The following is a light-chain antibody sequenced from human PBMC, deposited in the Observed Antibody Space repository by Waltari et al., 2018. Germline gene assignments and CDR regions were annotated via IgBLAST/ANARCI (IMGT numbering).Light chain of an antibody. Sequence: QSALTQPRSVSGSPGQSATISCTGTSCDVGGYNFLSLYQHHPGKAPKVLIYDVNEPPSWVPVRFSGSKSGNTASLTISGLQPEDEADYYCCSYAGSYTLIFGGGTKLTVL. CDR3: CSYAGSYTLI. CDR1: SCDVGGYNF. CDR2: DVN. V-gene: IGLV2-11*01. J-gene: IGLJ2*01.